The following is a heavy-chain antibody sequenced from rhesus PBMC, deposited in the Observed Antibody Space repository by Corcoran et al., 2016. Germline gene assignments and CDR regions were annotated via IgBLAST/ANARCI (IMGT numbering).Heavy chain of an antibody. CDR3: AAYRDGYSFFDS. D-gene: IGHD5-30*01. CDR2: IYGSGGNT. CDR1: GCSISSDYH. V-gene: IGHV4S14*01. J-gene: IGHJ4*01. Sequence: QVQLQESGPGLVKPSETLSLTSAVSGCSISSDYHSNWIRHPTGKGLEWIGRIYGSGGNTYLNPSLKSRVTLSVDTSKNQFSLRLSSATAADTAVYYCAAYRDGYSFFDSWGQGVLVTVSS.